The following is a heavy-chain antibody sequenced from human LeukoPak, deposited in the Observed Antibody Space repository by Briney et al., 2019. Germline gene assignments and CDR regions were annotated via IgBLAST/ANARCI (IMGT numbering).Heavy chain of an antibody. CDR1: GFTFSSYW. CDR2: IKQDGSEK. D-gene: IGHD6-19*01. J-gene: IGHJ3*02. V-gene: IGHV3-7*01. Sequence: PGGSLRLSCAASGFTFSSYWMSWVRQAPGKGLEWVANIKQDGSEKYYVDSVKGRFTISRDNAKNSLYLQMNSLRAEDTAVYYCAKDILKPPRYSSGWVHAFDIWGQGTMVTVSS. CDR3: AKDILKPPRYSSGWVHAFDI.